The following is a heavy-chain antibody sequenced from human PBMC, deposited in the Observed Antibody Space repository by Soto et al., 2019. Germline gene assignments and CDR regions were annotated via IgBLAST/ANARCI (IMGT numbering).Heavy chain of an antibody. CDR1: GFTFSSYA. V-gene: IGHV3-23*01. D-gene: IGHD3-16*01. CDR3: ANRKRLGEDPDY. J-gene: IGHJ4*02. Sequence: GGSLRLSCAASGFTFSSYAMSWVRQAPGKGLEWVSAISGSGGSTYYADSVKGRFTISRDNSKNTLYLQMNSLRAEDTAVYYCANRKRLGEDPDYWGQGTLVTVSS. CDR2: ISGSGGST.